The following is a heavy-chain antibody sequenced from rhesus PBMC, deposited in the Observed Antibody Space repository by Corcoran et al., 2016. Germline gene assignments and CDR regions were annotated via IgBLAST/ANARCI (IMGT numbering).Heavy chain of an antibody. CDR3: ARHRPIAAADY. CDR1: GGSISSGYYY. J-gene: IGHJ4*01. V-gene: IGHV4-122*02. Sequence: QVQLQESGPGLVKPSETLSLTCAVSGGSISSGYYYWSRFRQPPGKGLEWIGYITYSGSTSYNPALKSRVTISIDTSKNQFSLKLSSVTAAYTAVDYCARHRPIAAADYWGQGVLVTVSS. D-gene: IGHD6-25*01. CDR2: ITYSGST.